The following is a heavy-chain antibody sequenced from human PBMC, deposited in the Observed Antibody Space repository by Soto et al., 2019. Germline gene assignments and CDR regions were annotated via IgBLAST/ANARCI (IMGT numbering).Heavy chain of an antibody. Sequence: SETLSLTCTVSGGSISSYYWSWIRQPPGKGLEWIGYIYYSGSTNYNPSLKSRVTISVDTSKNQFSLKLSSVTAADTAVYYCAGSDLDSYGTDYWGQGTLVTVSS. CDR1: GGSISSYY. V-gene: IGHV4-59*08. CDR3: AGSDLDSYGTDY. D-gene: IGHD5-18*01. CDR2: IYYSGST. J-gene: IGHJ4*02.